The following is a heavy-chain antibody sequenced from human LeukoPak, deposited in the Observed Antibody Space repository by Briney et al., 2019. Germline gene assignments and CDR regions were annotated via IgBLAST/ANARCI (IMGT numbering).Heavy chain of an antibody. CDR2: INWNGGST. D-gene: IGHD3-3*01. CDR1: GFTFDDYG. CDR3: ARSYYDFWSGYYTALYFDY. Sequence: GGSLRLSCAASGFTFDDYGMSWVRQAPGKGLEWVSGINWNGGSTGYADSVKGRFTISRDNAKNSLYLQMNSLRAEDTAVYYCARSYYDFWSGYYTALYFDYWGQGTLVTVSS. J-gene: IGHJ4*02. V-gene: IGHV3-20*04.